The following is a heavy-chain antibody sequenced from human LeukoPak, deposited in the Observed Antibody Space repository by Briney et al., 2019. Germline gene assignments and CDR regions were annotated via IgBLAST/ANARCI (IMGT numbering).Heavy chain of an antibody. CDR3: AKGFEMYDFWSGYPFDY. CDR1: RFTVSNNY. Sequence: PGGSLRLSCAASRFTVSNNYMSWVRQAPGKGLEWVSVIYGGGSAYYPDSVKGRFTISRDNSKNTLYLQMNSLRAEDTAVYYCAKGFEMYDFWSGYPFDYWGRGTLVTVSS. CDR2: IYGGGSA. J-gene: IGHJ4*02. D-gene: IGHD3-3*01. V-gene: IGHV3-66*02.